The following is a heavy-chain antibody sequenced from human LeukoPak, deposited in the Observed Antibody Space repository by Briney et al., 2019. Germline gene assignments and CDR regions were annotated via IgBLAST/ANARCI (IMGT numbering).Heavy chain of an antibody. D-gene: IGHD3-22*01. CDR1: GFTFSGYY. V-gene: IGHV3-11*04. CDR3: ARASRYDSSGYYPYYFDY. CDR2: ISSSGSTI. Sequence: PGGSLRLSCAASGFTFSGYYMSWIRQAPGKGLEWVSYISSSGSTIYYADSVKGRFTISRDNAKNSLYLQMNSLRAEDTAVYYCARASRYDSSGYYPYYFDYWGQGTLVTVSS. J-gene: IGHJ4*02.